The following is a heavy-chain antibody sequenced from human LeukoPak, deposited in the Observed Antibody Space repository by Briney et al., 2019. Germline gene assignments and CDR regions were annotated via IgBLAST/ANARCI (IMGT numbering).Heavy chain of an antibody. J-gene: IGHJ4*02. D-gene: IGHD3-16*01. CDR2: IYYNGIT. CDR1: GGSVYSSPYY. CDR3: ARENRYNSYALDY. Sequence: SETLSLTCSVSGGSVYSSPYYWGWIRQPPGKGLEWLGSIYYNGITYYNPSLKSRVTISEDTSKNQFSLRLSSVTAADTAMYFCARENRYNSYALDYWGQGTLVTVSS. V-gene: IGHV4-39*07.